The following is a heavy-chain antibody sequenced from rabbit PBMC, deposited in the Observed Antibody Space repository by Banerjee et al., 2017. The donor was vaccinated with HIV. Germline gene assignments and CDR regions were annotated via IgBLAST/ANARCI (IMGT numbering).Heavy chain of an antibody. V-gene: IGHV1S45*01. CDR3: AKTDGVIGWNFDF. CDR2: INTSSGNT. D-gene: IGHD1-1*01. CDR1: GFSFNNKYV. Sequence: QEQLEESGGGLVQPEGSLTLTCTASGFSFNNKYVMCWVRQAPGKGLEWIACINTSSGNTVYATWAKGRFTISRTSSTTVALQMTSLTTADTATYFCAKTDGVIGWNFDFWGPGTLVTVS. J-gene: IGHJ4*01.